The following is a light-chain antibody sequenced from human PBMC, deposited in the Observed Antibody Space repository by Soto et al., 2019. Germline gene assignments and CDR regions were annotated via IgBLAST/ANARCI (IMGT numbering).Light chain of an antibody. J-gene: IGLJ1*01. Sequence: QSALTQPASVSGSPGQSITISCTGTSSDVGGYNYVSWYQHHPGKAPKLMIYDVSNRPSGVSNRFSGSKSGNTASLTISGLQPEDEADSYCCSYTTSNTRQIVFVTGTKVTVL. V-gene: IGLV2-14*03. CDR3: CSYTTSNTRQIV. CDR1: SSDVGGYNY. CDR2: DVS.